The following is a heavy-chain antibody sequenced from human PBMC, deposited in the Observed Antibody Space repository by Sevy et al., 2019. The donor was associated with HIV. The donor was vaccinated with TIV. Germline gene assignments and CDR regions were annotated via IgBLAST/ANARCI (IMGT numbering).Heavy chain of an antibody. V-gene: IGHV1-2*02. D-gene: IGHD3-10*01. J-gene: IGHJ5*01. CDR2: VNPRNGGT. CDR1: GYTFTGQY. CDR3: VRARLGPLGSLDS. Sequence: ASVKVSCKASGYTFTGQYIHWVRQVPGQGLEWVGWVNPRNGGTKTAQSFEGRVTLTRDTSISTANLEMGSLTSDDTAVYFCVRARLGPLGSLDSWGQRTLVTVSS.